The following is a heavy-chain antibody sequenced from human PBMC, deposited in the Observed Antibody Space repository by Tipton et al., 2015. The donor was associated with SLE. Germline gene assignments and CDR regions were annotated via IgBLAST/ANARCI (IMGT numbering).Heavy chain of an antibody. Sequence: SLRLSCAASGFSFSNKAFTWVRQSPGKGLEWVSSISGSGSAGYTDSVKGRFTASRDNSRNTLYLQMNSLRAEDTAVYYCAKYLATSGMSPYAFDVWGQGTGVTVSS. V-gene: IGHV3-23*01. D-gene: IGHD1-1*01. CDR3: AKYLATSGMSPYAFDV. CDR1: GFSFSNKA. J-gene: IGHJ3*01. CDR2: ISGSGSA.